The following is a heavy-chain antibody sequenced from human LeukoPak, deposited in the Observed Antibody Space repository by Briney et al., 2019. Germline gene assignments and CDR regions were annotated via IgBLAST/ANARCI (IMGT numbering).Heavy chain of an antibody. CDR3: ARGKQPQSPPYYYYGMDV. J-gene: IGHJ6*02. CDR2: IYGGGST. D-gene: IGHD5-18*01. V-gene: IGHV3-53*04. Sequence: GGSLRLSCAASGFTVSSNYMSWVRQAPGKGLEWVSVIYGGGSTYYADSVKGRFTISRHNSKNTLYLQMNSLRAEDTAVYYCARGKQPQSPPYYYYGMDVWGQGTTVTVSS. CDR1: GFTVSSNY.